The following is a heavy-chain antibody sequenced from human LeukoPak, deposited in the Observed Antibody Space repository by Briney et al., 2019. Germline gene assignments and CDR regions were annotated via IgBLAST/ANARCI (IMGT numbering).Heavy chain of an antibody. V-gene: IGHV4-30-4*08. D-gene: IGHD6-6*01. J-gene: IGHJ1*01. Sequence: SQTLSLTCTVSGGSISSGDYYWSWIRQPPGKGLEWIGYIYYSGSTYYNPSLKSRVTISVDTSKNQFSLKLSSVTAADTAVYYCARDSSSPRVKYFQHWGQGTLVTVSS. CDR2: IYYSGST. CDR3: ARDSSSPRVKYFQH. CDR1: GGSISSGDYY.